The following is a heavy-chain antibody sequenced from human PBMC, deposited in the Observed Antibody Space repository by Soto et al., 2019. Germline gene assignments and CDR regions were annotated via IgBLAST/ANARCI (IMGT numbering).Heavy chain of an antibody. Sequence: SSVKVSCKASGFTFTSSAVQWVRQARGQRLEWIGWIVVGSGNTNYAQKFQERVTITRDMSTSTAYMELSSLRSEDTAVYYCAAHYRCRGYYYGMDVWGQGTTATVSS. V-gene: IGHV1-58*01. CDR3: AAHYRCRGYYYGMDV. CDR1: GFTFTSSA. J-gene: IGHJ6*02. CDR2: IVVGSGNT. D-gene: IGHD1-26*01.